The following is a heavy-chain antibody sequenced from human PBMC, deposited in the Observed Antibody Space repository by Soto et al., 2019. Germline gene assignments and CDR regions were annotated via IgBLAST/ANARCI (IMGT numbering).Heavy chain of an antibody. D-gene: IGHD2-2*01. J-gene: IGHJ6*02. CDR2: IIPIPGTA. V-gene: IGHV1-69*01. Sequence: QVPLVQSGAEVKKPGSSVKVSCKASGGTFGSYAISWVRQAPGQGLEWMGGIIPIPGTANYAQKFQGRVTIAADESTSTAYMELSSLRSEDTAVYYCARSQGSSTSLEIYYYYYGMDVWGQGTTVTVSS. CDR1: GGTFGSYA. CDR3: ARSQGSSTSLEIYYYYYGMDV.